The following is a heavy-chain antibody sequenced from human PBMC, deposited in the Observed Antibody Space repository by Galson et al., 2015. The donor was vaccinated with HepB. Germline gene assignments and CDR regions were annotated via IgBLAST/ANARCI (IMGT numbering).Heavy chain of an antibody. D-gene: IGHD2-15*01. CDR3: LRRPSSATTSDGD. Sequence: SLRLSCAASGFTFSGVSMNWVRQASGKGLEWLGRIRPKAYNYATAYAASVKGRFTISRDDSKNTAYLQMNSLKTEDSAVYYCLRRPSSATTSDGDWGQGALVTVSS. V-gene: IGHV3-73*01. CDR2: IRPKAYNYAT. J-gene: IGHJ4*02. CDR1: GFTFSGVS.